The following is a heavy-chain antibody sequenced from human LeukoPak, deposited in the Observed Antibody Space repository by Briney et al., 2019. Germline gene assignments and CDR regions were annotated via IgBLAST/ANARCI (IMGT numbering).Heavy chain of an antibody. Sequence: GASVKVSCKASGYTFTGYYMHWVRQAPGQGLEWMGWINPNSGGTNYAQKLQGRVTMTTDTSTSTAYMELRSLRSDDTAVYYCARDDPIVVVTATNDYWGQGTLVTVSS. D-gene: IGHD2-21*02. J-gene: IGHJ4*02. CDR3: ARDDPIVVVTATNDY. CDR1: GYTFTGYY. V-gene: IGHV1-2*02. CDR2: INPNSGGT.